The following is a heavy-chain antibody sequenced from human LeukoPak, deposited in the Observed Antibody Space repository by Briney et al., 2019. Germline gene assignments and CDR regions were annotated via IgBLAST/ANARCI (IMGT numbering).Heavy chain of an antibody. Sequence: PGGSLRLSCGASGFSFPTHAMHWVRQNPGKGLEWVAYIQYDGSTKYYVESVKGRFTVSRDNSKNTLYLHMSTLRPEDTAVYHCVKDSPAAAHWGQGTPVTVAS. CDR2: IQYDGSTK. CDR3: VKDSPAAAH. CDR1: GFSFPTHA. V-gene: IGHV3-30*02. J-gene: IGHJ4*02. D-gene: IGHD6-25*01.